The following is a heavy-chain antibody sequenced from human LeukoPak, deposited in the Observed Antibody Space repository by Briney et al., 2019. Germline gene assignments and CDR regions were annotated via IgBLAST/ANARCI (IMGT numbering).Heavy chain of an antibody. D-gene: IGHD3-22*01. CDR2: IIPIFGTA. J-gene: IGHJ4*02. V-gene: IGHV1-69*06. Sequence: SVKVSCKASGGTFSSYVINWVRQAPGQGLEWMGGIIPIFGTANYAQKFQGRVTITADKSTSTAYMELSSLRSEDTAVYYCARAPTYYDSSFDFWGQGTLVTVSS. CDR3: ARAPTYYDSSFDF. CDR1: GGTFSSYV.